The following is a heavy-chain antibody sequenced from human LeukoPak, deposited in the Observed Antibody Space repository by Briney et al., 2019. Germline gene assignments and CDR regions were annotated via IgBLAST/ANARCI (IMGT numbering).Heavy chain of an antibody. V-gene: IGHV4-59*08. CDR2: IYYSGST. CDR1: GGSISSYY. Sequence: SETLSLTRTVSGGSISSYYWSWIRQPPGKGLEWIGYIYYSGSTNYNPPLKSRVTISVDTSKNQFSLKLSSVTAADTAVYYCARFRLRYFDWLPFDYYMDVWGKGTTVTVSS. D-gene: IGHD3-9*01. CDR3: ARFRLRYFDWLPFDYYMDV. J-gene: IGHJ6*03.